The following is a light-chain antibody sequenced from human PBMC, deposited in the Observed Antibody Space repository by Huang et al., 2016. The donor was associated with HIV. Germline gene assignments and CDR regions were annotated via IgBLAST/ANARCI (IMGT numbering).Light chain of an antibody. Sequence: EIVMTPSPATLSVSPGERATLPCRASQGVSNNIAWYQQKPGQTPRLLIHGASTRATGIAAKFSGRGSGTDFTLTITSLQPEDSAVYYCQHYNNWPPWTFGPGTQVEI. V-gene: IGKV3D-15*01. J-gene: IGKJ1*01. CDR3: QHYNNWPPWT. CDR1: QGVSNN. CDR2: GAS.